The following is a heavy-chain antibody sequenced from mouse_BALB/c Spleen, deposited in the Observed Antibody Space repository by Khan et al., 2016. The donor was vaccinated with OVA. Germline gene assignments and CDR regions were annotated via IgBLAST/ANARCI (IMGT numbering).Heavy chain of an antibody. CDR1: GYTFTDYY. J-gene: IGHJ3*01. Sequence: QVQLQQPGAELARPGASVKLSCKASGYTFTDYYINWVKQRTGQGLEWLGEISPGSGDIYYNERFKGQATLTADNSSRTAYTHLSSLTSEASAVDFCARRNYFGYTFAYWGQGTLVTVSA. D-gene: IGHD1-2*01. V-gene: IGHV1-77*01. CDR2: ISPGSGDI. CDR3: ARRNYFGYTFAY.